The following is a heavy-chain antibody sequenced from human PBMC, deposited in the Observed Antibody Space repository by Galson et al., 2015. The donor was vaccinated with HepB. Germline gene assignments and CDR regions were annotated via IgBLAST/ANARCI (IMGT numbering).Heavy chain of an antibody. J-gene: IGHJ4*02. D-gene: IGHD6-19*01. Sequence: SLRLSCAASGLRFNEYAMYWVRQAPGKGLEWVSGIRWNSGSIGYADSVKGRFTISRDNAKTSLYLQMNSLRAEDTALYYCVKDRQGLALGGIDYWGQGTLVTVSS. CDR1: GLRFNEYA. CDR2: IRWNSGSI. V-gene: IGHV3-9*01. CDR3: VKDRQGLALGGIDY.